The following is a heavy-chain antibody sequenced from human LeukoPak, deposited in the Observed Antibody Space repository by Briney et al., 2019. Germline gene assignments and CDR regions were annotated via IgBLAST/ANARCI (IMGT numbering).Heavy chain of an antibody. CDR3: ARNQYSGSYSPRDGMDV. CDR1: GYTFTSYG. CDR2: ISAYNGNT. D-gene: IGHD1-26*01. Sequence: VSVKVSCKASGYTFTSYGISWVRQAPGQGLEWMGWISAYNGNTNYAQKLQGRVTMTTDTSTSTAYMELRSLRSDDTAVYYCARNQYSGSYSPRDGMDVWGKGTTVTVSS. V-gene: IGHV1-18*01. J-gene: IGHJ6*04.